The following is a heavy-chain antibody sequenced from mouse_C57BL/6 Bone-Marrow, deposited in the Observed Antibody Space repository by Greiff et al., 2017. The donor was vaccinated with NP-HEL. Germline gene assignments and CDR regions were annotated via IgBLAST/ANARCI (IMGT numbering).Heavy chain of an antibody. V-gene: IGHV1-18*01. J-gene: IGHJ4*01. CDR2: INPNNGGT. CDR1: GYTFTDYN. Sequence: VQLQQSGPELVKPGASVKIPCKASGYTFTDYNMDGVKQSHGKSLEWIGDINPNNGGTIYNQKFKGKATLTVDKSSSTAYMELRSLTSEDTAVYYCARGRITTNYAMDYWGQGTSVTVSS. CDR3: ARGRITTNYAMDY. D-gene: IGHD1-1*01.